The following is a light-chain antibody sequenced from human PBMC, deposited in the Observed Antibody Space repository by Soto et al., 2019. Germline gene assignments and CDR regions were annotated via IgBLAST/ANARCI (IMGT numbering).Light chain of an antibody. J-gene: IGKJ5*01. CDR3: QQYGSSPPIT. CDR1: QSVSSSY. V-gene: IGKV3-20*01. CDR2: GAS. Sequence: EIVLTQSPGTLSLSPGERATISCRASQSVSSSYLAWYQQKPGQAPRLLIYGASSRATGTPDRFSGSGSGTDFALTISSMGPEDFAVYYCQQYGSSPPITFGRGTRLEIK.